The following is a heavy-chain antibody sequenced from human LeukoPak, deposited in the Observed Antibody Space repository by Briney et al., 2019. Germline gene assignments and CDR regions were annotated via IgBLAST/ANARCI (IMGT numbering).Heavy chain of an antibody. CDR2: IKEDGSEK. J-gene: IGHJ4*02. D-gene: IGHD6-19*01. V-gene: IGHV3-7*01. Sequence: GGSLRLSCAASGFMFSNYWMSWVRQAPGKGLEWVANIKEDGSEKYYVESVKGRFTISRDNAKTSVYLQMNSLRAEDTAVYYCARDRYSSGWYLGFDYWGQGTLVTVSS. CDR1: GFMFSNYW. CDR3: ARDRYSSGWYLGFDY.